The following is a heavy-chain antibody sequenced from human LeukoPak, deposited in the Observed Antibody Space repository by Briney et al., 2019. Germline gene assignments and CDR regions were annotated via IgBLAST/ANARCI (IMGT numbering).Heavy chain of an antibody. D-gene: IGHD3-10*02. CDR2: INHSGST. CDR1: GGSFSGYY. CDR3: ASLGSGSYPSPAGFDY. V-gene: IGHV4-34*01. Sequence: SETPSLTCAVYGGSFSGYYWSWIRQPPGKGLEWIGEINHSGSTNYNPSLKSRVTISVDTSKNRFSLKLSSVTAADTAVYYCASLGSGSYPSPAGFDYWGQGTLVTVSS. J-gene: IGHJ4*02.